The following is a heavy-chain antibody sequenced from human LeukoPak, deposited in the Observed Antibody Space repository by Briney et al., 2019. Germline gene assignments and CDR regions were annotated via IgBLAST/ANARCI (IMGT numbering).Heavy chain of an antibody. D-gene: IGHD1-1*01. V-gene: IGHV7-4-1*02. CDR2: INPNTGTP. J-gene: IGHJ5*02. Sequence: ASVKVSCKASGYTFTSYVINWVRQAPGQGLEWMGWINPNTGTPTYAQGFRGRFVFSSDTSVSTAYLQISSLKAEDTAVYYCARGLRYATGTTIWFDPWGQGTLVTVSS. CDR3: ARGLRYATGTTIWFDP. CDR1: GYTFTSYV.